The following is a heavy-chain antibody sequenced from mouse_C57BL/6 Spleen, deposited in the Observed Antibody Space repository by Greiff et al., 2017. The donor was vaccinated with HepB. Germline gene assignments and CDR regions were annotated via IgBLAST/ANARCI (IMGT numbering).Heavy chain of an antibody. Sequence: QVHVKQSGAELVKPGASVKVSCKASGYTFTSYWMHWVKQRPGQGLEWIGRIHPSDSDTNYNQKFKGKATLTVDKSSSTAYMQLSSLTSEDSAVYYCAIERQLSYYFDYWGQGTTLTVSS. CDR1: GYTFTSYW. V-gene: IGHV1-74*01. D-gene: IGHD3-2*02. CDR3: AIERQLSYYFDY. J-gene: IGHJ2*01. CDR2: IHPSDSDT.